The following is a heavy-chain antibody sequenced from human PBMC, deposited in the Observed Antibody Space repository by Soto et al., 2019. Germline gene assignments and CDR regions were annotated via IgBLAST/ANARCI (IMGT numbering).Heavy chain of an antibody. J-gene: IGHJ6*02. CDR1: GGTFSSYA. V-gene: IGHV1-69*13. D-gene: IGHD1-26*01. CDR2: IIPIFGTA. CDR3: ARAPIRGELRPFYYGMDV. Sequence: GASVKVSCKASGGTFSSYAISWVRQAPGQGLEWMGGIIPIFGTANYAQKFQGRVTITADESTSTAYMELSSLRSEDTAVYYCARAPIRGELRPFYYGMDVWGQGTTVTVSS.